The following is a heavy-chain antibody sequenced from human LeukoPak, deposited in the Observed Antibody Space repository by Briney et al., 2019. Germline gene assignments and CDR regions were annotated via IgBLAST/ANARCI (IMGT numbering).Heavy chain of an antibody. CDR2: IYNSGST. Sequence: SETLSLTCAVYGGSFSGYHWTWIRQHPVKGLEWIGNIYNSGSTDYNPSLISRLTISLDTSKNQFSLRLSSVTAADTAVYYCARGVEFGDYVDYWGQGTLVTVSS. D-gene: IGHD3-10*01. CDR3: ARGVEFGDYVDY. J-gene: IGHJ4*02. CDR1: GGSFSGYH. V-gene: IGHV4-34*01.